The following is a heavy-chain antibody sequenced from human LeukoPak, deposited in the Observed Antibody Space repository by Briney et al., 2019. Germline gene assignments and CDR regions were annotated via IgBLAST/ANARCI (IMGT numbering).Heavy chain of an antibody. CDR2: SCSSGNF. V-gene: IGHV4-61*02. CDR1: GASISRSNCY. D-gene: IGHD3-22*01. CDR3: ARGTDLYSYDSSGYYE. J-gene: IGHJ4*02. Sequence: SETLSLTCTVSGASISRSNCYWNWVRQPAGKGREWIVRSCSSGNFNYNPSRESRLTMSVVTSKKHLSLRLRSVTAADTAVYYCARGTDLYSYDSSGYYEWGQGTLVTVSS.